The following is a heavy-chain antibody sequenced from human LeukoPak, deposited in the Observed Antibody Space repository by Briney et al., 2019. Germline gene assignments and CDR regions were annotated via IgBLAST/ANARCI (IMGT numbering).Heavy chain of an antibody. CDR1: GGTFSSHA. CDR3: ARGLQYQLFKALRYYYMDV. J-gene: IGHJ6*03. CDR2: IVPISGIA. V-gene: IGHV1-69*01. D-gene: IGHD2-2*01. Sequence: GASVKVSCKASGGTFSSHAIAWVRQAPGQGPEWIGGIVPISGIADYAQKFQGRVTITADESTSTAYMELRSLTSDDTAVYYCARGLQYQLFKALRYYYMDVWGEGTTVTVSS.